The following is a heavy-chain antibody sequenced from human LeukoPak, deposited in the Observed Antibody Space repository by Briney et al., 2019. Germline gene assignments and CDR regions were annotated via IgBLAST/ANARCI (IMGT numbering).Heavy chain of an antibody. CDR3: VRGGPSTWS. J-gene: IGHJ5*02. V-gene: IGHV3-74*01. D-gene: IGHD2-15*01. CDR1: GFTFSSYW. CDR2: INSDGSST. Sequence: GGSPRLSCAASGFTFSSYWMHWVRQAPGKGLVWVSRINSDGSSTSYADSVKGRFTISRDDAKNMLFLQMNSLRAEDTAVYYCVRGGPSTWSWGQGTLVTVSS.